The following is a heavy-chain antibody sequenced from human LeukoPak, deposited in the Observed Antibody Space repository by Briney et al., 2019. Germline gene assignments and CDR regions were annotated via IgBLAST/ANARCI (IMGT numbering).Heavy chain of an antibody. CDR2: VSGSGVNT. CDR3: ARGCSSTCYSTFDY. Sequence: GGSLRLSCAASGFSFGSFAMSWVRQAPGKGLEWVSTVSGSGVNTYYADSVKGRFTISRDNSRNSLYLQMSSLRVEDTAVYYCARGCSSTCYSTFDYRGQGSLVTVSS. J-gene: IGHJ4*02. V-gene: IGHV3-23*01. CDR1: GFSFGSFA. D-gene: IGHD2-2*01.